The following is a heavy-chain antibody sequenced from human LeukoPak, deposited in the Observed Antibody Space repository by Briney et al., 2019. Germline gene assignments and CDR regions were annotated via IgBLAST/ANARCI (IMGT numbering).Heavy chain of an antibody. J-gene: IGHJ3*02. D-gene: IGHD3-10*01. V-gene: IGHV4-39*07. Sequence: SETLSLTCSDSGGSITNPDFYWGWIRQPPGRTLEWVGSLYYSGDTYYSPSLKSRVTVSIYTSKNQFSLRLNSVTAADTAVYYCARVSGFGELSHDAFDIWGQGTMVTVSS. CDR1: GGSITNPDFY. CDR2: LYYSGDT. CDR3: ARVSGFGELSHDAFDI.